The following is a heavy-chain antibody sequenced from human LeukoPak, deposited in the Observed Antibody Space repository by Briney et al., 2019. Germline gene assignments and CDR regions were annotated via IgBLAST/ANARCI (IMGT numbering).Heavy chain of an antibody. CDR2: IYYSGST. V-gene: IGHV4-59*01. D-gene: IGHD2-15*01. Sequence: SETLSLTCTVSGGFISSYYWSWLRQPPGKGLEWIGYIYYSGSTNYNPSLKSRVTISVDTSKNQFSLKLSSVTAADTAVYYCARVVAPPYWYFDLWGRGTLVTVSS. CDR1: GGFISSYY. CDR3: ARVVAPPYWYFDL. J-gene: IGHJ2*01.